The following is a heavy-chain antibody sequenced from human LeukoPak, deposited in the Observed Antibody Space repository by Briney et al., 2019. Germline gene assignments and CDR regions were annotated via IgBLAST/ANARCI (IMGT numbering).Heavy chain of an antibody. D-gene: IGHD6-13*01. J-gene: IGHJ3*02. Sequence: GGSLRLSCAASGFTFSSYWMHWVRQAPGKGLVWVSRINSDGSSTSYADSVKGRFTISRDNAKDTLYLQMNSLRAEDTAVYYCASDLAAEHAFDIWGQGTMVTVSS. CDR3: ASDLAAEHAFDI. CDR1: GFTFSSYW. CDR2: INSDGSST. V-gene: IGHV3-74*01.